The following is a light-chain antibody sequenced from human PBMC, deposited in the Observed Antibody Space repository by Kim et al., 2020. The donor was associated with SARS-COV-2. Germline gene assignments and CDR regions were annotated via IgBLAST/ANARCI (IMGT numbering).Light chain of an antibody. CDR1: NIGSKS. V-gene: IGLV3-21*04. CDR3: QVWDSSSDHRV. Sequence: SYELTQPPSVSVAPGKTARITCGGNNIGSKSVHWYQQKPGQAPVLVIFYDSDRPSGIPERFSGSNSGNTATLTISRVEAGDEADSYCQVWDSSSDHRVF. J-gene: IGLJ6*01. CDR2: YDS.